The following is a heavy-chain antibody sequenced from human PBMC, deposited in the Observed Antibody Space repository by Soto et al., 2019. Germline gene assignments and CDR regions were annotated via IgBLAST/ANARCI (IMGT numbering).Heavy chain of an antibody. D-gene: IGHD2-2*01. Sequence: PGGSLRLSCAVSGFTFNKYGMHWVRQAPGKGLEWVAVISYDGINKYYGDSVKGRFTISRDNSKNTLYLQMNSLRAEDTAVYYCAKGDCSRTSCYSVHYGMDVWGQGTTVTVSS. V-gene: IGHV3-30*18. CDR1: GFTFNKYG. J-gene: IGHJ6*02. CDR3: AKGDCSRTSCYSVHYGMDV. CDR2: ISYDGINK.